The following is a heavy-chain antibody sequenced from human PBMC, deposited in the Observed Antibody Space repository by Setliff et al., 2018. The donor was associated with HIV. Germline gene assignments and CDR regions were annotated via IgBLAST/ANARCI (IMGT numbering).Heavy chain of an antibody. CDR1: GDSVSSGSFH. V-gene: IGHV4-31*03. Sequence: SETLSLTCTVSGDSVSSGSFHWSWIRQHPGKGLEWIGFIYYSGSTYHNPSLKSRVTISVDTSKNQFSLKLNSVTAADTAVYYCARAKSLVRGVNYFDYWGQGTLVTVSS. CDR3: ARAKSLVRGVNYFDY. D-gene: IGHD3-10*01. CDR2: IYYSGST. J-gene: IGHJ4*02.